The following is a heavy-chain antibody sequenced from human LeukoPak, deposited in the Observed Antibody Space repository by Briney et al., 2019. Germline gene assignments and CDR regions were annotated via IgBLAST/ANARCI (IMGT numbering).Heavy chain of an antibody. D-gene: IGHD3-22*01. V-gene: IGHV4-30-4*01. CDR1: GGSISSGVYY. CDR2: IYYSGST. CDR3: ARVDDSSDQGGFDY. J-gene: IGHJ4*02. Sequence: SETLSLTCTVSGGSISSGVYYWSWIRQPPGKGLEWIGYIYYSGSTYYNPSLKSRVTISVDTSKNQFSLKLSSVTAADTAVYYCARVDDSSDQGGFDYWGQGTLVTVSS.